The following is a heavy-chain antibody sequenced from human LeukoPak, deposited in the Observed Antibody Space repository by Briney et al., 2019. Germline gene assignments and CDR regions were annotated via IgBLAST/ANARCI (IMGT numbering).Heavy chain of an antibody. CDR1: GFTFDDYA. V-gene: IGHV3-9*01. CDR3: AKGAAAGTSYFDY. CDR2: ISWNSGSI. D-gene: IGHD6-13*01. J-gene: IGHJ4*02. Sequence: PGRSLRLSCAASGFTFDDYAMHWVRQAPGKGLEWVSGISWNSGSIGYADSVKGRFTISRDNAKNSLYLQMNSLRAEDTALYYCAKGAAAGTSYFDYWGQGTLVTVSS.